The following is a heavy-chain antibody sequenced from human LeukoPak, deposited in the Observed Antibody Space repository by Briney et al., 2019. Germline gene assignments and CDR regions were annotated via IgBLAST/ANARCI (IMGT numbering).Heavy chain of an antibody. V-gene: IGHV4-61*08. CDR2: IYYSGST. CDR1: GGSITSGGYY. J-gene: IGHJ6*02. Sequence: SETLSLTCTLSGGSITSGGYYWNWIRQPPGKGLEWIGYIYYSGSTNYNPSLKSRVTISVDTSKNQFSLKLSSVTAADTAVYYCARVAAAGSPSSYYYYYGMDVWGQGTTVTVSS. D-gene: IGHD6-13*01. CDR3: ARVAAAGSPSSYYYYYGMDV.